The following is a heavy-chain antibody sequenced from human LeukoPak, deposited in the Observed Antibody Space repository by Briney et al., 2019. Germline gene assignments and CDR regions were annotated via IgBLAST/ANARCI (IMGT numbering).Heavy chain of an antibody. J-gene: IGHJ4*02. CDR2: ISGSGGST. D-gene: IGHD3-10*01. V-gene: IGHV3-23*01. CDR1: GFTFSSYW. Sequence: PGGSLRLSCAASGFTFSSYWMHWVRQAPGKGLVWVSAISGSGGSTYYADSVKGRFTISRDNSKNTLYLQMNSLRAEDTAVYYCAKDLRAMVRRFFDYWGQGTLVTVSS. CDR3: AKDLRAMVRRFFDY.